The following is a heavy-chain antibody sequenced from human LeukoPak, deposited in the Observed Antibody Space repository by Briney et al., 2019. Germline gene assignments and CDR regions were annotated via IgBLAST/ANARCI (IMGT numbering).Heavy chain of an antibody. D-gene: IGHD6-13*01. J-gene: IGHJ6*02. Sequence: SETLSLTCAVYGGSFSGYYWSWIRQPPVKGLEWIGEINHSGSTNYNPSLKSRVTISVDTSKNQFSLKLSSVTAADTAVYYCARRDSSSWPDTTNYGMDVWGQGTTVTVSS. V-gene: IGHV4-34*01. CDR3: ARRDSSSWPDTTNYGMDV. CDR1: GGSFSGYY. CDR2: INHSGST.